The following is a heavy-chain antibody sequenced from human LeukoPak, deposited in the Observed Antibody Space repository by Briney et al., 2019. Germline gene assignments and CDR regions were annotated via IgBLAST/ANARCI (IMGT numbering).Heavy chain of an antibody. CDR3: ARDYGHYFDY. CDR2: ISHSGTT. Sequence: SETLSPTCAVSGCSISSGYYWGWIRQPPGKGLEWIASISHSGTTYYNPSLKSRVTISVDTSKNQFSLNLSSVTAADTAVYYCARDYGHYFDYWGQGTLVIVSS. D-gene: IGHD3-10*01. CDR1: GCSISSGYY. V-gene: IGHV4-38-2*02. J-gene: IGHJ4*02.